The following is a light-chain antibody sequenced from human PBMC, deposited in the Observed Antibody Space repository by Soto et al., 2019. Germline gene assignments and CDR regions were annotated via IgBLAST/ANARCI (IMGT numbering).Light chain of an antibody. CDR3: QLHGPSPPMYI. CDR2: AAS. V-gene: IGKV3-20*01. Sequence: EIVLTQSPGTLSLSPGEGATLSCRASQSLTNYLAWYQQKPGQAPRLLIYAASNRATGIPDRFSGGGSGTDFTLTISRLEPEDFAVYYCQLHGPSPPMYIFGQGTKLEIK. CDR1: QSLTNY. J-gene: IGKJ2*01.